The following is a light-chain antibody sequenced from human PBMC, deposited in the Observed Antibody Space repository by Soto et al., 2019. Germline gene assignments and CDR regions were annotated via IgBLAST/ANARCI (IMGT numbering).Light chain of an antibody. CDR3: QQSFSTPPAT. CDR2: ATS. Sequence: DFQMTQSPSSLAASVGDRVTITCRASRSISSYLNWYQQKPGKAPKLLIYATSSLQSGVPSRFSGSGSGTDFTLTIRSLQPEDFATYYCQQSFSTPPATFGQGTKVDIK. V-gene: IGKV1-39*01. CDR1: RSISSY. J-gene: IGKJ1*01.